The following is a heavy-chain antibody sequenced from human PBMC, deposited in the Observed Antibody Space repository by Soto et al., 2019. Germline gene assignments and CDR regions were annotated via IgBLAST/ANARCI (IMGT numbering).Heavy chain of an antibody. J-gene: IGHJ3*02. V-gene: IGHV1-69*13. D-gene: IGHD6-6*01. CDR2: IIPIFGTA. CDR3: ASATLIAARPIGEAFDI. CDR1: GGTFSSYA. Sequence: SVKVSCKAAGGTFSSYAISWVRQAPGQGLEWMGGIIPIFGTANYAQKFQGRVTITADESTSTAYIELSSLRSEDPAVYYCASATLIAARPIGEAFDIWGQGTIVTVSS.